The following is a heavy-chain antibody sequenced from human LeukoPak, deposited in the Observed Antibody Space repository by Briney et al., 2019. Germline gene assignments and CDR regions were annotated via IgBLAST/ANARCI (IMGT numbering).Heavy chain of an antibody. V-gene: IGHV6-1*01. D-gene: IGHD3/OR15-3a*01. Sequence: SQTLSLTCAISGDSVSTTSAGWNWIRQSPSRGLEWLGRAYYNSNWYYNYAGSVKGRITIHPDTPKNQFSLQLNSVTPEDTAVYYCARQTGSGLFILPGGQGTLVTVSS. CDR1: GDSVSTTSAG. J-gene: IGHJ4*02. CDR3: ARQTGSGLFILP. CDR2: AYYNSNWYY.